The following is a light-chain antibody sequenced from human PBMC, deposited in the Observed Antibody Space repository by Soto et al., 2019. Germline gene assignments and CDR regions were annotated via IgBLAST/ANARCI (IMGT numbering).Light chain of an antibody. J-gene: IGKJ1*01. CDR2: GAS. CDR1: QSVSNNY. CDR3: QHYTNWPWT. V-gene: IGKV3-20*01. Sequence: EIVLTQSPCTLSLSPGERATLSCRASQSVSNNYLAWYQQKPGQAPRLLIYGASSRATGIPDRFSGSGSGTDFTLTISSLQSEDFAVYYCQHYTNWPWTFGQGTKVDIK.